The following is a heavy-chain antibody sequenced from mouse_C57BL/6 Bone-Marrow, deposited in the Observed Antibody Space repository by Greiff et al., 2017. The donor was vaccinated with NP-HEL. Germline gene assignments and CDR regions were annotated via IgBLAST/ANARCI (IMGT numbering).Heavy chain of an antibody. D-gene: IGHD2-5*01. Sequence: EVQLQQSGPVLVKPGASVKMSCKASGYTFTDYYMNWVKQSHGKSLEWIGVINPYNGGTSYNQKFKGKATLTVDKSSSTAYMELNSLTSEDSAVYYCAIYSNYFNYYAMDYWGQGTSVTVSS. J-gene: IGHJ4*01. CDR2: INPYNGGT. CDR1: GYTFTDYY. CDR3: AIYSNYFNYYAMDY. V-gene: IGHV1-19*01.